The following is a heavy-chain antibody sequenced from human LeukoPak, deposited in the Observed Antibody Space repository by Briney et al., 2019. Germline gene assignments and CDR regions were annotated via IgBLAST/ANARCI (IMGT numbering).Heavy chain of an antibody. V-gene: IGHV4-38-2*01. D-gene: IGHD3-16*02. J-gene: IGHJ4*02. CDR3: ARTLGWASSRYPFDG. Sequence: SETLSLTCAVSGYSLTNHYWIWIRQPPGKGLEWIGSMYYSGNTDYNPSLKSRVTVSVDTSKNQFSLKVNSVTAADTAVYYCARTLGWASSRYPFDGWGQGTLVTVSS. CDR2: MYYSGNT. CDR1: GYSLTNHY.